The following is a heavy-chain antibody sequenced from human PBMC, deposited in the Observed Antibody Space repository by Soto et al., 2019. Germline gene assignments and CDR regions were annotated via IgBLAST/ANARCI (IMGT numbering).Heavy chain of an antibody. CDR1: GFTFSSYA. CDR3: ARVSRSAMVYYYYGMDV. J-gene: IGHJ6*02. V-gene: IGHV3-30-3*01. D-gene: IGHD5-18*01. Sequence: PGGSLRLSCAASGFTFSSYAMHWVRQAPGKGLEWVAVISYDGSNKYYADSVKGRFTISRDNSKNTLYLQMNSLRAEDTAVYYCARVSRSAMVYYYYGMDVWGQGTTVTVSS. CDR2: ISYDGSNK.